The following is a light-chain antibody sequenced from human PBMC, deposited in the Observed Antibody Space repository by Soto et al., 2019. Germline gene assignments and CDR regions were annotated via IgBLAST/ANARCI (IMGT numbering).Light chain of an antibody. CDR3: QQSHSFPPT. J-gene: IGKJ4*01. V-gene: IGKV1-12*01. CDR2: GAS. Sequence: DIQMTQSPSSVSASVGDRVTITCRASQDITRWLAWYQQRPGKAPELLIYGASSLQSGVPSRVSGSGSGTDFSLTISSLQPEDFAAYFCQQSHSFPPTFGGGPEV. CDR1: QDITRW.